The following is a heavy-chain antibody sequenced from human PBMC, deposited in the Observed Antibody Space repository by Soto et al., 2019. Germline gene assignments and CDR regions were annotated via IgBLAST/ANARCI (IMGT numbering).Heavy chain of an antibody. CDR3: AHLTWSYVDY. CDR2: IYWDDDK. V-gene: IGHV2-5*02. J-gene: IGHJ4*02. D-gene: IGHD3-3*01. Sequence: QITLKESGPTLVKPTQTLTLTCTFSGFSLSPSGVGVGWIRQPPGKALEWLALIYWDDDKRYSPSLKRRLTIXRDTSKNQVVLTMTNMDPVDTATYYCAHLTWSYVDYWGQGTLVTVSS. CDR1: GFSLSPSGVG.